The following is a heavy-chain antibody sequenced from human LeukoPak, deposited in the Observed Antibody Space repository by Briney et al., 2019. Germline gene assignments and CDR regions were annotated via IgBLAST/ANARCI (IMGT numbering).Heavy chain of an antibody. CDR3: ARGEGNYYGSGRRDY. Sequence: SETLSLTCTVSGASISSSRSFWGWIRQPPGKGLEWIVSIFSGGNTYYNPSLNSRVSITIDTSKNQFSLKLSSVTAADTAVYYCARGEGNYYGSGRRDYWGQGTLVTVSS. CDR1: GASISSSRSF. J-gene: IGHJ4*02. CDR2: IFSGGNT. V-gene: IGHV4-39*01. D-gene: IGHD3-10*01.